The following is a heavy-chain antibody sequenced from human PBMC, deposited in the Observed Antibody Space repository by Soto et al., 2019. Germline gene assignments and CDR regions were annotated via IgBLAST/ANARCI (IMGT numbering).Heavy chain of an antibody. J-gene: IGHJ5*02. V-gene: IGHV4-30-2*05. D-gene: IGHD6-6*01. CDR1: GGYISSGGYS. CDR3: ARERPDGARLDP. Sequence: SETLSLTCAVSGGYISSGGYSWSWIRQPPGKGLEWIGYIYYSGSTYYNPSLKSRVTISVDTSKNQFSLKLSSVTAADTAVYYCARERPDGARLDPWGQGTLVTVSS. CDR2: IYYSGST.